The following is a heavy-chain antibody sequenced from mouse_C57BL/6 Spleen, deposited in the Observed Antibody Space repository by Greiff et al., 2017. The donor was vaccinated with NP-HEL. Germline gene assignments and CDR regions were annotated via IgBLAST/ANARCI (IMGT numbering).Heavy chain of an antibody. V-gene: IGHV5-17*01. Sequence: EVKLVESGGGLVKPGGSLKLSCAASGFTFSDYGMHWVRQAPEKGLEWVAYISSGSSTIYYADTVKGRCTISRDNAKNTLFLQMTSLRSEDTAMYYCARDSNYVFDYGGQGTTLTVSS. J-gene: IGHJ2*01. CDR1: GFTFSDYG. D-gene: IGHD2-5*01. CDR3: ARDSNYVFDY. CDR2: ISSGSSTI.